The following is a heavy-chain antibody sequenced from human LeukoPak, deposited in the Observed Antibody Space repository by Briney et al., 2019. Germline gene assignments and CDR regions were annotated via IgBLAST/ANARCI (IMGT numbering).Heavy chain of an antibody. Sequence: GGSLRLSCAASGFTFSSYTMSWVRQAPGKGLEWVSYISSSGGTIYYADSVRGRFTISRNNAKNSLYLQMDSLRAEDTAVYYCARGYGYTFDYWGQGTLVTVSS. CDR3: ARGYGYTFDY. V-gene: IGHV3-48*01. CDR1: GFTFSSYT. J-gene: IGHJ4*02. D-gene: IGHD5-24*01. CDR2: ISSSGGTI.